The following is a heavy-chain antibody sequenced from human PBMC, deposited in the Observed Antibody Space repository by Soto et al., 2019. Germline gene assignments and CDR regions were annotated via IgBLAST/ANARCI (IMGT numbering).Heavy chain of an antibody. CDR3: ARNSGGSGWYGNWFDP. J-gene: IGHJ5*02. Sequence: PGGSLRLSCAASGFTLSSYSMNWVRQAPGKGLEWVSYISSSSSTIYYADSVKGRFTISRDNAKNSLYLQMNSLRAEDTAVYYCARNSGGSGWYGNWFDPWGQGTLVTVSS. CDR2: ISSSSSTI. CDR1: GFTLSSYS. D-gene: IGHD6-19*01. V-gene: IGHV3-48*01.